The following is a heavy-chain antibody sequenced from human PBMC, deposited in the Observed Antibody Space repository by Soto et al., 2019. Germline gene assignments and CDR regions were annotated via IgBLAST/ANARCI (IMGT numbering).Heavy chain of an antibody. Sequence: QLQLVQSGAEVKKPGASVKVSCKGSGYTFTSYDINWVRQSTGQGLDGMGWMNPNSGNTGYAQKVQGRVTMTRNTSLSTAYMALSSLSSEDTAVYYRARRGYSSSGYDSYYYGMDVWGQGPTVTVSS. CDR3: ARRGYSSSGYDSYYYGMDV. V-gene: IGHV1-8*01. CDR1: GYTFTSYD. J-gene: IGHJ6*02. CDR2: MNPNSGNT. D-gene: IGHD6-13*01.